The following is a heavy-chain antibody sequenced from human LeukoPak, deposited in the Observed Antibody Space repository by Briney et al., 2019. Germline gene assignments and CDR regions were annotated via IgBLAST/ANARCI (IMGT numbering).Heavy chain of an antibody. CDR1: GGSISSSSYY. CDR2: IYYSGST. D-gene: IGHD2-2*01. Sequence: PSETLSLTCTVSGGSISSSSYYWGWIRQPPGKGLEWIGSIYYSGSTYYNPSLKSRVTISVDTSKNQFPLKLSSVTAADTAVYYCARQLGYCSSTSCYADKVDYRGQGTLVTVSS. V-gene: IGHV4-39*01. CDR3: ARQLGYCSSTSCYADKVDY. J-gene: IGHJ4*02.